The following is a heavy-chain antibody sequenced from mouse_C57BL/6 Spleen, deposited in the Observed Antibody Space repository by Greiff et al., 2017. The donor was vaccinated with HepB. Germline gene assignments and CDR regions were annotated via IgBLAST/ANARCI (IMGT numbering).Heavy chain of an antibody. CDR3: ARSGNWDPPDY. D-gene: IGHD4-1*01. Sequence: VKLQQPGAELVMPGASVKLSCKASGYTFTSYWMHWVKQRPGQGLEWIGEIDPSDSYTNYNQKFKGKSTLTVDKSSSTAYMQLSSLTSEDSAVYYCARSGNWDPPDYWGQGTTLTVSS. CDR2: IDPSDSYT. J-gene: IGHJ2*01. CDR1: GYTFTSYW. V-gene: IGHV1-69*01.